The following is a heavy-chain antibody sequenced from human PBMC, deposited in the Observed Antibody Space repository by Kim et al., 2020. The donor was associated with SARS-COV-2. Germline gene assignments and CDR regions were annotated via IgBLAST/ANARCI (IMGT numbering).Heavy chain of an antibody. J-gene: IGHJ4*02. CDR3: ARPADYSSGWSAFDY. D-gene: IGHD6-19*01. Sequence: SIKSRVTMSVATSTNQFSLKLSSVTAADTAVYYCARPADYSSGWSAFDYWGQGTLVTVSS. V-gene: IGHV4-4*07.